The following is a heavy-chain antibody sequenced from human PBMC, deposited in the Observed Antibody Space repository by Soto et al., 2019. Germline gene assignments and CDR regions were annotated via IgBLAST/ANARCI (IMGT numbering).Heavy chain of an antibody. J-gene: IGHJ4*02. CDR1: GFMFSNCW. Sequence: GGSLRLSCAASGFMFSNCWMHWVRQAPGKGLVWVSRVDPGATRTDYADSVEGRFTVSRDDAENTLHLQMDSLTAEDTGVYYCGRGGQGLADYWGQGTLVTVSS. V-gene: IGHV3-74*01. CDR2: VDPGATRT. D-gene: IGHD3-10*01. CDR3: GRGGQGLADY.